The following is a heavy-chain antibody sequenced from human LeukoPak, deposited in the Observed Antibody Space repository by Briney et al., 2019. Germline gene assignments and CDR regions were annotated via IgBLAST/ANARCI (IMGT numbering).Heavy chain of an antibody. CDR2: IYDSGST. Sequence: SETLSLTCTVSGGSISSYYWSWIRQPPGKGLEWIGYIYDSGSTKYNPSLKSRVTISVDTSKSQFSLKLSSVTATDTAVYYCARQSTSSLTFGYWGQGTLVTVSS. V-gene: IGHV4-59*08. J-gene: IGHJ4*02. CDR1: GGSISSYY. CDR3: ARQSTSSLTFGY. D-gene: IGHD6-13*01.